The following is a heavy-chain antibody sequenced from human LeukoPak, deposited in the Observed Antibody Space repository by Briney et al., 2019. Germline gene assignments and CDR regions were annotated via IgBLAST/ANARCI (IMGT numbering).Heavy chain of an antibody. J-gene: IGHJ6*02. Sequence: ASVKVSCTASGYTFTSYGISWVRQAPGQGLEWMGWISAYNGNTNYAQKLQGRVTMTTDTSTSTAYMELRSLGSDDTAVYYCARGCNSTSCYYGMDVWGQGTTVTVSS. D-gene: IGHD2-2*01. CDR1: GYTFTSYG. V-gene: IGHV1-18*01. CDR3: ARGCNSTSCYYGMDV. CDR2: ISAYNGNT.